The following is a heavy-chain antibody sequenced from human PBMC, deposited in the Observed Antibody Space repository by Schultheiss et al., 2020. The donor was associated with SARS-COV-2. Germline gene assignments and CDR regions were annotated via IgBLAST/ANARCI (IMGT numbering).Heavy chain of an antibody. Sequence: GGSLRLSCAASGFTVSSNYMSWVRQAPGKGLEWVSVIYSGGSTYYADSVKGRFTISRDNAKNSLYLQMNSLRAEDTAVYYCARGTYQYYFDYWGQGTLVTVSS. D-gene: IGHD2-2*01. J-gene: IGHJ4*02. V-gene: IGHV3-66*01. CDR3: ARGTYQYYFDY. CDR2: IYSGGST. CDR1: GFTVSSNY.